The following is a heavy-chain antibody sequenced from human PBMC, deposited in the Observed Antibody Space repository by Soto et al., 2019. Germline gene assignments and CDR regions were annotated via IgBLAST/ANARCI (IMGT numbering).Heavy chain of an antibody. V-gene: IGHV1-2*04. J-gene: IGHJ6*02. CDR2: INPNSGGT. CDR1: GYTFTGYY. Sequence: ASVKVSCKASGYTFTGYYMHWVRQAPGQGLEWMGWINPNSGGTNYAQKFQGWVTMTRDTSISTAYMELSRLRSDDTAVYYCARGVGLMVYENYYYGMDVWGQGTTVTVSS. CDR3: ARGVGLMVYENYYYGMDV. D-gene: IGHD2-8*01.